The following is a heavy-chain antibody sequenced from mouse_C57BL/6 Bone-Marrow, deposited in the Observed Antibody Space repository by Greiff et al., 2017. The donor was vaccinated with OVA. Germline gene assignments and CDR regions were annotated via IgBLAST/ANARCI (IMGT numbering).Heavy chain of an antibody. J-gene: IGHJ2*01. CDR3: ARDERGQLGPSFDD. Sequence: EVMLVESGGGLVKPGGSLKLSCAASGFTFSSYAMSWVRQTPEKRLEWVATISDGGSYTYYPDNVKGRFTISRDNAKNNLYLQMSHLKSEDTAMYYCARDERGQLGPSFDDWGQGTTLTVSS. CDR2: ISDGGSYT. CDR1: GFTFSSYA. V-gene: IGHV5-4*01. D-gene: IGHD4-1*02.